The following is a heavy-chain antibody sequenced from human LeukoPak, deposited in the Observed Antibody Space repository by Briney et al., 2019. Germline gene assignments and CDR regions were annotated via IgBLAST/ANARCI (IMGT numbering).Heavy chain of an antibody. Sequence: GESLKTSCKGSGYSFTSYWIGWVRQMPGKGLEWMGIIYPGDSDTRYSLSFQGQVTISADKSISTAYLQWSSLKASDTAMYYCARRVPTLDYDFWSGSMDVWGKGTTVTVSS. V-gene: IGHV5-51*01. CDR2: IYPGDSDT. D-gene: IGHD3-3*01. CDR1: GYSFTSYW. J-gene: IGHJ6*03. CDR3: ARRVPTLDYDFWSGSMDV.